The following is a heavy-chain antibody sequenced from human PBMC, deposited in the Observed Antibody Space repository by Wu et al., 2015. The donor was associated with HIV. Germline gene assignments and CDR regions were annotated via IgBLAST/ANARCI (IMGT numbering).Heavy chain of an antibody. V-gene: IGHV1-69*12. CDR2: IIPIFGTA. D-gene: IGHD1-26*01. CDR1: GGTFSSYA. Sequence: QVQLVQSGAEVKKPGSSVKVSCKASGGTFSSYAISWVRQAPGQGLEWMGGIIPIFGTANYAQKFQGRVTITADESTSTAYMELSSLRSEDTAVYYCARARDSGSYWVGISFDYWGQGTLVTVSS. J-gene: IGHJ4*02. CDR3: ARARDSGSYWVGISFDY.